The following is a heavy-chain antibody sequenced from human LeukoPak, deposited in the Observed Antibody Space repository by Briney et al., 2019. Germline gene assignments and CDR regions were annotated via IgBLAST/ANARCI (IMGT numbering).Heavy chain of an antibody. Sequence: SETLSLTCTVSGGSISSYYWSWIRQPPGKGLEWIGEINHSGSTNYNPSLKSRVTISVDTSKNQFSLKLSSVTAADTAVYYCARGVPDYYGSGSYWARDYWGQGTLVTVSS. CDR2: INHSGST. J-gene: IGHJ4*02. CDR3: ARGVPDYYGSGSYWARDY. CDR1: GGSISSYY. V-gene: IGHV4-34*01. D-gene: IGHD3-10*01.